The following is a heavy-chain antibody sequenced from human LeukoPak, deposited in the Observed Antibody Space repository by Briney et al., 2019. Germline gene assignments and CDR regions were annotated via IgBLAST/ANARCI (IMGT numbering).Heavy chain of an antibody. CDR2: IIPIFGTA. Sequence: SVKVSCKASGGTFSSYAISWVRQAPGQGLEWMEGIIPIFGTANYAQKFQGRVTITADESTSTAYMELSSLRSEDTAVYYCARVPDCGSTSCYWWSDPWGQGTLVTVSS. J-gene: IGHJ5*02. V-gene: IGHV1-69*13. D-gene: IGHD2-2*01. CDR1: GGTFSSYA. CDR3: ARVPDCGSTSCYWWSDP.